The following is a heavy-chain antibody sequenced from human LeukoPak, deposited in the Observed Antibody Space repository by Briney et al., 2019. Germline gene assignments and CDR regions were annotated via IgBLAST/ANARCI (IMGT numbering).Heavy chain of an antibody. Sequence: SETLSLTCAVYGGSFSGYFWSWIRQPPGKGLEWIGEINQSGSTKYNPSLKSRVTISEDTSKNQFSLKLSSVTAADTAVYYCARGGSYYSDSTGYYRDWFDPWGQGTLITVSS. CDR2: INQSGST. CDR3: ARGGSYYSDSTGYYRDWFDP. CDR1: GGSFSGYF. D-gene: IGHD3-22*01. J-gene: IGHJ5*02. V-gene: IGHV4-34*01.